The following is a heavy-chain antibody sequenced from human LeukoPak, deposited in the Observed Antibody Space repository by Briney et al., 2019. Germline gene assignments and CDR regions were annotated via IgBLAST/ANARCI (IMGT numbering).Heavy chain of an antibody. CDR2: ISYDGSNK. Sequence: TGGSLRLSCAASGFTFSSYGMHWVRQAPGKGLEWVAVISYDGSNKYYADSVKGRFTNSRDNSKNTLYLQMNSLRAEDTAVYYCAKDYGDYVSHFDNWGQGTLVTVSS. CDR1: GFTFSSYG. V-gene: IGHV3-30*18. J-gene: IGHJ4*02. CDR3: AKDYGDYVSHFDN. D-gene: IGHD4-17*01.